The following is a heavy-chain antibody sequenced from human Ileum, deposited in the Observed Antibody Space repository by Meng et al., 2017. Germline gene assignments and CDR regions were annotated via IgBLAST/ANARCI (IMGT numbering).Heavy chain of an antibody. CDR2: IFQSGRT. CDR3: ATSNDRDVYYLGY. V-gene: IGHV4-4*02. D-gene: IGHD3-22*01. Sequence: EGAGPRRVKPSGTLALTCAVSGTWWSWVRQPPGKGLEWIGEIFQSGRTNYNPSLKSRVTISIDKSKSQISLQLSAVTAADTAVYSCATSNDRDVYYLGYWGQGTLVTVSS. J-gene: IGHJ4*02. CDR1: GTW.